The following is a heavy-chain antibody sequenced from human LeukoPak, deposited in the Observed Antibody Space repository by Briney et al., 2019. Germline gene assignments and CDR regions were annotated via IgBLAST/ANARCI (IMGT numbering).Heavy chain of an antibody. CDR2: INHSGST. J-gene: IGHJ4*02. CDR3: ARGPGALLH. D-gene: IGHD3-10*01. V-gene: IGHV4-34*01. Sequence: PSETLSLTCAVYGGSFSGYYWSWIRQPPGKGLEWIGEINHSGSTNYNPSLKSRVTISVDTSKNQFSLKLNSVTPEDTAVYYCARGPGALLHWGQGILVTVSS. CDR1: GGSFSGYY.